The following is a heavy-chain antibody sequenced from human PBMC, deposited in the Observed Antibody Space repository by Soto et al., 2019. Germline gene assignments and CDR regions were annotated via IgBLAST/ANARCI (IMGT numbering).Heavy chain of an antibody. CDR3: ARVDTVMVTDVFDI. V-gene: IGHV4-4*02. CDR2: IYHSGST. CDR1: GGSIKSHNW. J-gene: IGHJ3*02. Sequence: SETLSLTCTASGGSIKSHNWWSWVRQPPGKSLEWIGEIYHSGSTNYNPSLKSRVTILLDESKNQFSLQLGSVTAADTAVYYCARVDTVMVTDVFDIWGQGTMVTVSS. D-gene: IGHD5-18*01.